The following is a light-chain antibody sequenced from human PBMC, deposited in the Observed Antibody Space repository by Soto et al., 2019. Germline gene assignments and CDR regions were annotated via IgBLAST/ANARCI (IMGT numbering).Light chain of an antibody. J-gene: IGKJ4*01. CDR1: QSVSSSY. Sequence: EIVLTQSPGTLSLSPGERATLSCRASQSVSSSYLAWYQQKPGQAPRLLMYGVSTRATGIPDRFSGSGSGTVFTLTISRLEPEDFAVYYCQQFGNSPLLTFGGGTKVQIK. V-gene: IGKV3-20*01. CDR3: QQFGNSPLLT. CDR2: GVS.